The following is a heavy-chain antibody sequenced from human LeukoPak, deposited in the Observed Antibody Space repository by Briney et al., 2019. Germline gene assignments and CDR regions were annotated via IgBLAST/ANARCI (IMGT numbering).Heavy chain of an antibody. Sequence: RGSLRLSCAASGFIFSSYEMNWVRQAPGKGLEWVSYISSGGSTIYYADSVKGRFTTSRDNAKNSLYLQMNSLRAEDTAVYYCARVGWFGGFYFDYWGQGILVTVSS. J-gene: IGHJ4*02. D-gene: IGHD3-10*01. CDR2: ISSGGSTI. CDR3: ARVGWFGGFYFDY. V-gene: IGHV3-48*03. CDR1: GFIFSSYE.